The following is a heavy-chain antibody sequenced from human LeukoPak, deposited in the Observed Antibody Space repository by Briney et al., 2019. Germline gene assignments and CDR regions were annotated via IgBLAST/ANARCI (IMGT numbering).Heavy chain of an antibody. J-gene: IGHJ4*02. D-gene: IGHD6-19*01. CDR3: ARGQWLVTPSFDS. Sequence: GGSLRLSCAASGFTFSSYAMSWVRQAPGKGLEWVSSLSGSGGATYYADSVKDRFAISRDNSKDTLYLQRSSLRAEDTALYNCARGQWLVTPSFDSWGQGTLVAVSS. V-gene: IGHV3-23*01. CDR1: GFTFSSYA. CDR2: LSGSGGAT.